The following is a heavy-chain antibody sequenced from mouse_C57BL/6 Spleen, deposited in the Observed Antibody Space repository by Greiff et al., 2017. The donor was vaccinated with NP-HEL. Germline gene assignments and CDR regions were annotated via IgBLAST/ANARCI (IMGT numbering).Heavy chain of an antibody. V-gene: IGHV1-82*01. D-gene: IGHD2-1*01. CDR2: IYPGDGDT. CDR3: ARDYGNYGY. CDR1: GYAFSSSW. Sequence: QVQLQQSGPELVKPGASVKISCKASGYAFSSSWMNWVKQRPGKGLEWIGRIYPGDGDTNDNGKLKGKATLTADKSSSTAYMQLSSLTSEDSAVYFCARDYGNYGYWGQGTTLTVSS. J-gene: IGHJ2*01.